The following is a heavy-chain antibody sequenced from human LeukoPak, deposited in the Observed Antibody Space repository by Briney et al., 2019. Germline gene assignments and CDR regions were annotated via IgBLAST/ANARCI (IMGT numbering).Heavy chain of an antibody. CDR3: ARASFQRWLQLGGD. CDR2: IKADGSQG. Sequence: GGSLRLSCAASGFTFSNCWMTWVRQTPGKGLEWVATIKADGSQGYYVDSVKGRFTISRDNAKNSLFLQMNSLRDEDTAVYYCARASFQRWLQLGGDWGQGTLVTVSS. CDR1: GFTFSNCW. J-gene: IGHJ4*02. D-gene: IGHD5-24*01. V-gene: IGHV3-7*01.